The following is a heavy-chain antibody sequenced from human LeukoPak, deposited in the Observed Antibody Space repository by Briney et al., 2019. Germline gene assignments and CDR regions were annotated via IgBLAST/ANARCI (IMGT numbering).Heavy chain of an antibody. CDR1: GGTFSSYA. Sequence: SVKVSCKASGGTFSSYAISWVRQAPGQGLEWMGGIIPIFGTANYAQKFQGRVTITADKSTSTAYMELSSLRSEDTAVYYCARGPYYDSRGYTYYYMDVWGKGTTVTISS. CDR3: ARGPYYDSRGYTYYYMDV. D-gene: IGHD3-22*01. J-gene: IGHJ6*03. CDR2: IIPIFGTA. V-gene: IGHV1-69*06.